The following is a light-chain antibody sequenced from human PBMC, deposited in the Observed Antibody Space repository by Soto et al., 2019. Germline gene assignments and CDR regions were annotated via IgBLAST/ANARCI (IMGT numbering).Light chain of an antibody. CDR3: QQYSSSFT. Sequence: ETVLTQSPGTLSLSPGERATLSCRASQSVSSSYLAWYQQKPGQAPRLLIYGTSSRATGIPDRFSGSGSGTDFSLTISRLEPEDFAVYYCQQYSSSFTFGGGTKVEIK. CDR1: QSVSSSY. V-gene: IGKV3-20*01. CDR2: GTS. J-gene: IGKJ4*01.